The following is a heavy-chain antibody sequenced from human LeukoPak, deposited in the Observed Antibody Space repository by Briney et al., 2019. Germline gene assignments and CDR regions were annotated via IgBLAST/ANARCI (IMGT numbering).Heavy chain of an antibody. Sequence: SQTLSLTCTVSGGSISSGDYYWSWIRQPPGKGLEWIGYIYYSGSTYYNPSLKSRVTISVGTSKNQFSLKLSSVTAADTAVYYCARLCGNSTSCYNFAVDYWGQGTLVTVSS. D-gene: IGHD2-2*02. CDR1: GGSISSGDYY. V-gene: IGHV4-30-4*08. CDR3: ARLCGNSTSCYNFAVDY. CDR2: IYYSGST. J-gene: IGHJ4*02.